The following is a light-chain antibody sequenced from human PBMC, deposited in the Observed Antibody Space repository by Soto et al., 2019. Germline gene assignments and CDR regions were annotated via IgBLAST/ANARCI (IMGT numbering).Light chain of an antibody. CDR3: QQSYSTPWT. J-gene: IGKJ1*01. CDR2: AAS. CDR1: QSISSY. Sequence: IQMTQSPSTLPASVGDRVTITCRASQSISSYLNWYQQKPGKAPKLLIYAASSLQSGVPSRFSGSGSGTDFTLTISSLQPEDFATYYCQQSYSTPWTFGQATKVDI. V-gene: IGKV1-39*01.